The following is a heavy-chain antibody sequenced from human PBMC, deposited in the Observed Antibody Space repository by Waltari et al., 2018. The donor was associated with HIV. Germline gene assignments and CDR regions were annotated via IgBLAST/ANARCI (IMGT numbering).Heavy chain of an antibody. CDR3: VRDSYGFDI. CDR1: GDNLSSNTAA. D-gene: IGHD4-17*01. Sequence: QVRLQQSGPGVMKTSQTLSLTCTISGDNLSSNTAAWTWVRRSPSRGFEWLGKTYYRSEWRFDYAGSMKGRLSISVDIAMNQFSLHLTSLIPDDTATYYCVRDSYGFDIWGQGNPV. V-gene: IGHV6-1*02. CDR2: TYYRSEWRF. J-gene: IGHJ4*02.